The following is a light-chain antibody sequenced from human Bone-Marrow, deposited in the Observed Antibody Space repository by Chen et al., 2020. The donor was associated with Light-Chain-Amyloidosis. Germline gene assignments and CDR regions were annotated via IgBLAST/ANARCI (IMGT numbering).Light chain of an antibody. Sequence: QSVLTQPPSAAGTPGQRVPISCSGASTNIVLNYVYWYQHCPGAAPNLLINRNNQRPSGVTDRFSASKSGTSAFLAISGLRSEDEADYYSAAWDGSLSAYVFGTGTKVIVL. CDR2: RNN. CDR1: STNIVLNY. CDR3: AAWDGSLSAYV. J-gene: IGLJ1*01. V-gene: IGLV1-47*01.